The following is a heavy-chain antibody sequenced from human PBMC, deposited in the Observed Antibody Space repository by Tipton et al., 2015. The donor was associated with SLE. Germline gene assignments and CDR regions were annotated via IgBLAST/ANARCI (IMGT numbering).Heavy chain of an antibody. V-gene: IGHV4-4*07. CDR2: IHTSGST. CDR1: GHSIPNDY. CDR3: ARAAAGNSEYFDY. Sequence: TLSLTCTVSGHSIPNDYWSWLRHSAGKGLECIGRIHTSGSTNYNPSLKSRVTMSVDTSKNQVSLKLSSVTAADTALSYCARAAAGNSEYFDYWGHGTLVTVSS. D-gene: IGHD6-25*01. J-gene: IGHJ4*01.